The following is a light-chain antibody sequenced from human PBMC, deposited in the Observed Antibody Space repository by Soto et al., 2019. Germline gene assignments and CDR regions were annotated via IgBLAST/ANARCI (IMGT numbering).Light chain of an antibody. Sequence: DIQMTQSPSSLSASVGDRVTITCRASQSISSYLNWYQQKPGKAPKLLIYAASSLQSGVPSRFSGSVSGKDFTLTISSLQPEDFATYYCQQRYSTPYTVGQGTKLEIK. CDR3: QQRYSTPYT. CDR2: AAS. J-gene: IGKJ2*01. V-gene: IGKV1-39*01. CDR1: QSISSY.